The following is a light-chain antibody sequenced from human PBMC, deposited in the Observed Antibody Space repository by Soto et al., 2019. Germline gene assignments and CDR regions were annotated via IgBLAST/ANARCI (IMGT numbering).Light chain of an antibody. CDR1: QSVNSSY. J-gene: IGKJ2*01. Sequence: DIVLTQSPGTLSLSPVERATLSCRASQSVNSSYLAWYQQKPGQAPRLLIYGASSRATAIPDRFSGSGSGTDFTLTISRLEPEDFAVYYCQQYGRSPPMYTFGRGTKLEIK. CDR2: GAS. V-gene: IGKV3-20*01. CDR3: QQYGRSPPMYT.